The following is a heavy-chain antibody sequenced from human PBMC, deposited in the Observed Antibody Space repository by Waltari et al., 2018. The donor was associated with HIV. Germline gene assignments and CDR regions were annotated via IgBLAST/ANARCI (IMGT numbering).Heavy chain of an antibody. CDR1: GFTLGRSA. Sequence: EVQLLESGGGLVQPGESLRLSCAASGFTLGRSALTWVRQAPGKALEWVFILGGSGETSHYSDSVRCRFTVSRDNSKNILFLQMNRLRVEDTAVYYCAKGSRTDYDDVDDAFNIWGPGTRVTVSS. CDR2: LGGSGETS. D-gene: IGHD3-16*01. V-gene: IGHV3-23*01. J-gene: IGHJ3*02. CDR3: AKGSRTDYDDVDDAFNI.